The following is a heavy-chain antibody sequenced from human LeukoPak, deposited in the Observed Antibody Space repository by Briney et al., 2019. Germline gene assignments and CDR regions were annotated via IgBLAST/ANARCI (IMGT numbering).Heavy chain of an antibody. CDR3: ARDVASSGYYWD. CDR2: INPSGGST. CDR1: GYTFTSYG. D-gene: IGHD3-22*01. V-gene: IGHV1-46*01. Sequence: ASVTVSCKASGYTFTSYGISWVRQAPGQGLEWMGIINPSGGSTSYAQEFQGRVTMTRDTSTSTVYMELSSLRSDDTAVYYCARDVASSGYYWDWGQGTLVTVSS. J-gene: IGHJ4*02.